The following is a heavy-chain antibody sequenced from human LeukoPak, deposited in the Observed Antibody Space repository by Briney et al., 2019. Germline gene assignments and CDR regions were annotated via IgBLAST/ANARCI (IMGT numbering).Heavy chain of an antibody. J-gene: IGHJ3*02. D-gene: IGHD5-24*01. CDR1: GYTFTSYG. CDR2: ISAYNGNT. Sequence: ASVTVSCKASGYTFTSYGISWVRQAPGQGLEWMGWISAYNGNTNYAQKLQGRVTMTTDTSTSTAYMELRSLRSDDTAVYYCARDHGEMAIGDAFDIWGQGTMVTVSS. V-gene: IGHV1-18*01. CDR3: ARDHGEMAIGDAFDI.